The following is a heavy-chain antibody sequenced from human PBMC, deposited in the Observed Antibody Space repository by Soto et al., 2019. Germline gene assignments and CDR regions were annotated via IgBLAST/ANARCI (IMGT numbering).Heavy chain of an antibody. J-gene: IGHJ5*02. D-gene: IGHD3-16*01. CDR3: VRIRYQLPSSVLWLDP. Sequence: SETLSLTCAVYGGFLSESYWTWIRQPPGKGLEWIGEINHVGGTNYNPSLKSRVTMSVDTSQDQFSLRLISVTAADTAMYFCVRIRYQLPSSVLWLDPWGQGTPVTVSS. CDR1: GGFLSESY. CDR2: INHVGGT. V-gene: IGHV4-34*01.